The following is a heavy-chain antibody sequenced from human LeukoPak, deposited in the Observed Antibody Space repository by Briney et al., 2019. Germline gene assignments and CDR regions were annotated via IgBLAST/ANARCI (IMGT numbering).Heavy chain of an antibody. CDR1: GYTFTGYY. D-gene: IGHD5-24*01. Sequence: ASVKVSCKASGYTFTGYYMHWVRQAPGQGLEWMGWINPNSGGTNYAQKFQGRVTMTRDTSISTAYMELSRLRSDDTAVYYCARGPGGGYNPLGYWGQGTLVTVSS. V-gene: IGHV1-2*02. J-gene: IGHJ4*02. CDR3: ARGPGGGYNPLGY. CDR2: INPNSGGT.